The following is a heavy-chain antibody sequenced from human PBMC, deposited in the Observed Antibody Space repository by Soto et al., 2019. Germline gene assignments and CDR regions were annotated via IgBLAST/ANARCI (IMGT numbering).Heavy chain of an antibody. CDR2: ISNDGSNK. Sequence: GGSLRLSCAASGFTFSSYGMHWVRQAPGKGLEWVAVISNDGSNKYYADSVKGRFTISRDNAKNSLYLQMNSLRAEDTAVYYCARNPDGYKPDGYFDYWGQGTLVTVSS. CDR3: ARNPDGYKPDGYFDY. V-gene: IGHV3-30*03. J-gene: IGHJ4*02. D-gene: IGHD5-12*01. CDR1: GFTFSSYG.